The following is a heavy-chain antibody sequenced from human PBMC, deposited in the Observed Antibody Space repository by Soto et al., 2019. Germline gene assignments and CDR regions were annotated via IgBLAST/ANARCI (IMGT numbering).Heavy chain of an antibody. CDR2: INNGGSST. Sequence: EVQLVESGGGLVQPGGSLRLSCEASGFTFSIYWMHWVRQAPGKGLVWVSRINNGGSSTSYADSVKGRFTISRDDERNTVYLQMNSLRAEDTAVYYCARDRGGPDYWGQGTLVTVSS. CDR1: GFTFSIYW. J-gene: IGHJ4*02. V-gene: IGHV3-74*01. D-gene: IGHD3-16*01. CDR3: ARDRGGPDY.